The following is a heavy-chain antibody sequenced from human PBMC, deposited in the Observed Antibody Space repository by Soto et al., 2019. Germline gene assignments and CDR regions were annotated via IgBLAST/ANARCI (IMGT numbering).Heavy chain of an antibody. CDR2: ITSAGTTV. V-gene: IGHV3-48*04. CDR3: ARGLESGDYVDSFDP. D-gene: IGHD4-17*01. J-gene: IGHJ5*02. Sequence: WGTLRLSCAASGYIFSDYSMNWVRQAPGRGLQWVSYITSAGTTVFYADSVKGRFTISRDNAKKSLYLQMDSLGVEDTAVYYCARGLESGDYVDSFDPWGQGTLVTVSS. CDR1: GYIFSDYS.